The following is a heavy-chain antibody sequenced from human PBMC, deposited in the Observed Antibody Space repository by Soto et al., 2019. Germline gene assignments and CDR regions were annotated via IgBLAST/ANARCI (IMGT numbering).Heavy chain of an antibody. CDR3: ARGEVLGTYYYYGMDV. J-gene: IGHJ6*02. CDR1: GYTFTSYD. V-gene: IGHV1-8*01. Sequence: GASVKVSCKASGYTFTSYDINWVRQATGQGLEWMGWMNPNSGNTGYAQKFQGRVTMTRNTSISTAYMELSSLRPEDTAVYYCARGEVLGTYYYYGMDVWGQGTTVTVSS. D-gene: IGHD3-3*02. CDR2: MNPNSGNT.